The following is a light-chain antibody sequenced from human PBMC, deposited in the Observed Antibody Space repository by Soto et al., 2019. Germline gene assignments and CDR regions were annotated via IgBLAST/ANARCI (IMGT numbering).Light chain of an antibody. V-gene: IGLV1-40*01. CDR2: ADN. J-gene: IGLJ3*02. CDR3: QSYDSRLNGVV. CDR1: SSNIGAGAD. Sequence: QSVLPQPPSVSGAPGQRVTISCTGSSSNIGAGADVHWYQQLPGTAPKLLMYADNNRPSGVPDRFSGSKSGTSASLAITGLQAEDEGDYYCQSYDSRLNGVVFGGGTKLTVL.